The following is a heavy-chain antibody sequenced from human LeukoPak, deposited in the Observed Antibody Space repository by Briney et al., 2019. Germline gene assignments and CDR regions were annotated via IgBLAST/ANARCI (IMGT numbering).Heavy chain of an antibody. J-gene: IGHJ3*02. CDR3: ARDRYDILGAFDI. CDR2: ISSSSSYI. CDR1: GFPFSSYS. D-gene: IGHD3-9*01. V-gene: IGHV3-21*01. Sequence: PGGSLKLSCAASGFPFSSYSMNWVRQAPGKGLEWVSSISSSSSYIYYADSVKGRFTISRDNAKNSLYLQMNSLRAEDTAVYYCARDRYDILGAFDIWGQGTMVTVS.